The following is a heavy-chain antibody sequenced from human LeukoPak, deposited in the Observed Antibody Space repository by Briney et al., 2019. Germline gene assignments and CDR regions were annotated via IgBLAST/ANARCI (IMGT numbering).Heavy chain of an antibody. V-gene: IGHV1-69*05. Sequence: SVKVSCKASGGTFSSYAVSWVRQAPGQGLEWMGRIIPIFGTANYAQKFQGRVTITTDESTSTAYMELSSLRSEDTAVYYCAREIVGATGGYFDYWGQGTLVTVSS. CDR1: GGTFSSYA. D-gene: IGHD1-26*01. J-gene: IGHJ4*02. CDR3: AREIVGATGGYFDY. CDR2: IIPIFGTA.